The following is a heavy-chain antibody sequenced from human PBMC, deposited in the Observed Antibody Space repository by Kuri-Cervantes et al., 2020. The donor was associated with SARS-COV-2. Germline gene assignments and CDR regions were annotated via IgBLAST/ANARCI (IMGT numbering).Heavy chain of an antibody. D-gene: IGHD2-2*01. V-gene: IGHV1-18*01. Sequence: ASVKVSCNASGYTFTSYGISWVRQXAGQGFEWMGWISAYXGNTTYAQKFQGRVTITADKSTSTAYMELSSLRSEDTAVXYFAGDLVVXASSGTDYWGQGTLVTVSS. CDR3: AGDLVVXASSGTDY. CDR2: ISAYXGNT. J-gene: IGHJ4*02. CDR1: GYTFTSYG.